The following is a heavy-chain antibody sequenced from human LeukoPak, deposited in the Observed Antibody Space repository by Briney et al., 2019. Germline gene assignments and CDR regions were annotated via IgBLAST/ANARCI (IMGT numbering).Heavy chain of an antibody. CDR3: AKVPGKGYCSSTSCRNDY. Sequence: GGSLRLSCAASGFTFSSYAMSWVRQAPGKGLEWVSAISGSGGSTYYADSVKGRFTISRDNSKNTLYLQMNSLRAEDTAVYYCAKVPGKGYCSSTSCRNDYWGQGTLATVSS. D-gene: IGHD2-2*01. CDR1: GFTFSSYA. CDR2: ISGSGGST. V-gene: IGHV3-23*01. J-gene: IGHJ4*02.